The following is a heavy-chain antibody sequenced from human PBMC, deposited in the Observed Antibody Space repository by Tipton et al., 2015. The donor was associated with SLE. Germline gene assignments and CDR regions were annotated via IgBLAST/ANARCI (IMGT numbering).Heavy chain of an antibody. CDR2: IYYSGST. V-gene: IGHV4-59*12. CDR3: AREFLNPVTTVHYYFDL. CDR1: GGSISSYY. Sequence: TLSLTCTVSGGSISSYYWGWIRQPPGKGLEWLGYIYYSGSTNYNPSPKSRVTMSVDTSKNHFSLKLISVTAADTAVYYCAREFLNPVTTVHYYFDLWGRGTLVTVSS. D-gene: IGHD4-11*01. J-gene: IGHJ2*01.